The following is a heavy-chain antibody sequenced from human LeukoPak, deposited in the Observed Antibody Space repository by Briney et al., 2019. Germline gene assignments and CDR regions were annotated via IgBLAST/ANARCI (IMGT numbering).Heavy chain of an antibody. CDR3: ARDRNRWYSGSYYQDY. D-gene: IGHD1-26*01. CDR2: ISYDGSNK. J-gene: IGHJ4*02. Sequence: PGGSLRLSCAASGFTFSNAWMSWVRQAPGKGLEWVAVISYDGSNKYYADSVKGRFTISRDNSKNTLYLQMNSLRAEDTAVYYCARDRNRWYSGSYYQDYWGQGTLVTVSS. V-gene: IGHV3-30-3*01. CDR1: GFTFSNAW.